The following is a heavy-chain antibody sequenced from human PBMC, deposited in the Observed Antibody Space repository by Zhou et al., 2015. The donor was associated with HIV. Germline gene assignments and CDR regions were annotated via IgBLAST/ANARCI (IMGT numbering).Heavy chain of an antibody. D-gene: IGHD6-6*01. Sequence: QVQLVQSGAEVKKPGSSVKVSCKASGGSGDTFNIYALSWVRQAPGQGLEWMGWMNPNSGNAEFAQKFQDRVTMTRDTSIRTAYMELSRLTSEDTAVYYCARDRGGATRPDWRYFDLWGRGTLVTVSS. J-gene: IGHJ2*01. CDR3: ARDRGGATRPDWRYFDL. CDR1: GGSGDTFNIYA. V-gene: IGHV1-8*02. CDR2: MNPNSGNA.